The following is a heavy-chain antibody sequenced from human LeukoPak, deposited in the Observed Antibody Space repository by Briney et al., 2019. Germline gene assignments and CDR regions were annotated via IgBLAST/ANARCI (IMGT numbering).Heavy chain of an antibody. Sequence: GASVKVSCKASGGTFKNYAINWVRQAPGRGPEWMGRIIPVPVLDIAINAQKFQDRVTITADKSTTTSYMELSSLRSEDTAVYYCARGQDLSNWFDPWGQGTLVTVSS. CDR3: ARGQDLSNWFDP. CDR2: IIPVPVLDIA. V-gene: IGHV1-69*04. CDR1: GGTFKNYA. J-gene: IGHJ5*02.